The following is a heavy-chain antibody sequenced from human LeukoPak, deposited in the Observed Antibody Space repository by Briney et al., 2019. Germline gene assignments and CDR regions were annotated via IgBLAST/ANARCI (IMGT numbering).Heavy chain of an antibody. J-gene: IGHJ3*02. CDR1: GYTFPDYY. D-gene: IGHD3-3*01. Sequence: GASVKVSCKASGYTFPDYYIHWVRQAPGQGLEWMGWINPNSGVTNYAQKFQGRVTMTRDTSISTAYMELRSVRSDDTAVYYCARDHGDDAFDIWGPGTMVTVSS. V-gene: IGHV1-2*02. CDR2: INPNSGVT. CDR3: ARDHGDDAFDI.